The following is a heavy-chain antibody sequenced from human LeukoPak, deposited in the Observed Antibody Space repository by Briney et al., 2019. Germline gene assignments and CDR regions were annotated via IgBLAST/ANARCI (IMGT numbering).Heavy chain of an antibody. J-gene: IGHJ4*02. CDR3: AKDPTYCSGGSCYSGDY. Sequence: GGSLRLSCAASGFTFSSYAMSWVHQAPGKGLEWVSAISGSGGSTYYADSVKGRFTISRDNSKNTLYLQMNSLRAEDTAVYYCAKDPTYCSGGSCYSGDYWGQGTLVTVSS. CDR2: ISGSGGST. V-gene: IGHV3-23*01. D-gene: IGHD2-15*01. CDR1: GFTFSSYA.